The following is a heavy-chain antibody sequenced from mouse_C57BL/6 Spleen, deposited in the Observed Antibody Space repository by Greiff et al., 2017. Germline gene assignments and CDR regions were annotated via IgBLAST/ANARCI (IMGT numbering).Heavy chain of an antibody. J-gene: IGHJ2*01. Sequence: QVQLQQSGAELVRPGSSVKLSCKASGYTFTSYWMHWVKQRPIQGLEWIGNIDPSDSETHYNQKFKDKATLTVDKSSSTAYMQLSSLTSEDSAVYYCARLDDYLDYWGQGTTLTVAA. CDR3: ARLDDYLDY. V-gene: IGHV1-52*01. CDR1: GYTFTSYW. CDR2: IDPSDSET. D-gene: IGHD2-3*01.